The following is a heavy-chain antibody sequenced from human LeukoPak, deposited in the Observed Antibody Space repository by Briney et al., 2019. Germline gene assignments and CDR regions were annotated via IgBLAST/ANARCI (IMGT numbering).Heavy chain of an antibody. CDR3: AISPSRGGDYYDSSGYYDY. D-gene: IGHD3-22*01. J-gene: IGHJ4*02. Sequence: GRSLRLSCAASGFTFDDYAMHWVRQAPGKGLEWVSGISWNSGSIGYADSVKGRFTISRDNAKNSLYLQMNSLRAEDTALYYCAISPSRGGDYYDSSGYYDYWGQGTLVTVSS. CDR1: GFTFDDYA. CDR2: ISWNSGSI. V-gene: IGHV3-9*01.